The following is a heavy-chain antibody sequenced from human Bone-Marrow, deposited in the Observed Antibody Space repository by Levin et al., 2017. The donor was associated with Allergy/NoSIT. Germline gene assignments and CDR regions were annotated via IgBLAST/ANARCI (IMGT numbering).Heavy chain of an antibody. V-gene: IGHV3-7*01. CDR3: ARIGYSSSSFDY. J-gene: IGHJ4*02. Sequence: PGGSLRLSCAASGFTFSNYWMSWVRQAPGKGLEWVANINQDGNQKYYVDSLRGRFTISRDNAKNSVYLQMNSLRAEDTGAYYCARIGYSSSSFDYWGRGTLVTVSS. D-gene: IGHD6-6*01. CDR2: INQDGNQK. CDR1: GFTFSNYW.